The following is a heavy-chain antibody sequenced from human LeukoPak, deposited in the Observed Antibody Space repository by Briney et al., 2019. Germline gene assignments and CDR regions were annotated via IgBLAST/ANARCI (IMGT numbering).Heavy chain of an antibody. J-gene: IGHJ4*02. D-gene: IGHD5-18*01. V-gene: IGHV4-59*08. CDR2: IYYSGST. Sequence: SETLSLTCTVSGGSISSYYWSWIRQPPGKGLEWIGYIYYSGSTNYNPSLKSRVTISVDTSKNQFSLKLSSVTAADTAVYYCARHRGENSYVVFDYGGQGPLATVSS. CDR1: GGSISSYY. CDR3: ARHRGENSYVVFDY.